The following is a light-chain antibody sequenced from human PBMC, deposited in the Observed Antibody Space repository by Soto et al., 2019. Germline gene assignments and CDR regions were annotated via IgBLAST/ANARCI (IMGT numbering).Light chain of an antibody. CDR1: SSDVGGYNY. V-gene: IGLV2-8*01. CDR2: EVN. Sequence: QSALTQPPSASGSPGQSVTISCTGTSSDVGGYNYVSWYQQHPGKVPKLMVYEVNKRPSGVPDRFSGSKSGNTASLTVSGLHAEDEPDYYCTSYAGGNNVFGTGTKLTVL. J-gene: IGLJ1*01. CDR3: TSYAGGNNV.